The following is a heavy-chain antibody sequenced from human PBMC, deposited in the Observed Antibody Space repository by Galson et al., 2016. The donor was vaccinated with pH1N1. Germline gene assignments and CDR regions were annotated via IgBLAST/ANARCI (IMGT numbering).Heavy chain of an antibody. CDR3: ARVRSSGYNYAQHFVD. CDR1: GFTFSTFA. D-gene: IGHD3-22*01. V-gene: IGHV3-30-3*01. CDR2: ISSSGDNR. J-gene: IGHJ4*02. Sequence: CAASGFTFSTFAMHWVRQAPGEGLEWVAVISSSGDNRFYADSVKGRFTISRDSSKNTLYLQMNNLRREDTAFYYCARVRSSGYNYAQHFVDWGREPGSPSP.